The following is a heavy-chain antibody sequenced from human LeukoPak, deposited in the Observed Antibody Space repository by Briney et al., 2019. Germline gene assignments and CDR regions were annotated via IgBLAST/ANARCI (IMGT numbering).Heavy chain of an antibody. Sequence: GGSLRLSCAASGFTFSSYGMHWVRQAPGKGLEWVAVIWYDGSNKYYADSVKGRFTISRDNSKNTLYLQMSSLRAEDTAVYYCAKDRAAYYYDSSGYYHAFDIWGQGTMVTVSS. D-gene: IGHD3-22*01. CDR3: AKDRAAYYYDSSGYYHAFDI. J-gene: IGHJ3*02. CDR1: GFTFSSYG. CDR2: IWYDGSNK. V-gene: IGHV3-33*06.